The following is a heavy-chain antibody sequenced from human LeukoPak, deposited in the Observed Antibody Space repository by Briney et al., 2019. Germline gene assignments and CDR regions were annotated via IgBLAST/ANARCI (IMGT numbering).Heavy chain of an antibody. CDR3: ARDYPDFIDAFDI. CDR2: IYYSGNT. Sequence: SETLSLTCTVSGGSISSPNYYWGWIRQPPGKGLEWIGSIYYSGNTYYNSSLKSRVTISVDTSKNQFSLKLSSVTAADTAVYYCARDYPDFIDAFDIWGQGTMVTVSS. J-gene: IGHJ3*02. CDR1: GGSISSPNYY. V-gene: IGHV4-39*07.